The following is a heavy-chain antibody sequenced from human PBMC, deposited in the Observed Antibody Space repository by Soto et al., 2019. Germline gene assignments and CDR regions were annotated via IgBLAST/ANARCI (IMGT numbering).Heavy chain of an antibody. Sequence: SVKVSCKASGFTFTSSAMQWVRQARGQRLEWIGWIVVGSGNTNYAQKFQERVTITRDMSTSTAYMELSSLRSEDTAVYYCAADRVLLWFGELNYYYYGMDVWGQGTTVTVSS. CDR3: AADRVLLWFGELNYYYYGMDV. J-gene: IGHJ6*02. CDR1: GFTFTSSA. CDR2: IVVGSGNT. D-gene: IGHD3-10*01. V-gene: IGHV1-58*02.